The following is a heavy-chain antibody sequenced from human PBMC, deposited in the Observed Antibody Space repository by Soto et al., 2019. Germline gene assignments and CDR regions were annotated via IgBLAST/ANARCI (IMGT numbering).Heavy chain of an antibody. CDR1: GYTFTSYG. CDR3: ARDRDSYGSSGMDV. J-gene: IGHJ6*02. D-gene: IGHD5-18*01. V-gene: IGHV1-18*01. Sequence: ASVKVSCKASGYTFTSYGISWVRQAPGQGLEWMGWISAYNGNTNYAQKLQGRVTMTTDTSTSTAYMELRSLRSDDTAVYYCARDRDSYGSSGMDVWGQGTTVTVSS. CDR2: ISAYNGNT.